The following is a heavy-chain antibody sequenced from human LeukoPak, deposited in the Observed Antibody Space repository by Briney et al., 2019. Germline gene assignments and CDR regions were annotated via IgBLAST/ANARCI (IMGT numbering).Heavy chain of an antibody. CDR3: AKNTYYYGSGSYSWFDP. J-gene: IGHJ5*02. CDR1: GLSFSSFA. D-gene: IGHD3-10*01. V-gene: IGHV3-23*01. Sequence: GGSLRLSCAASGLSFSSFAMSWVRQGPARGLEWVSSIRGNGETFYADSVKGRFTLSSDSSRNTVYFQLNNLRVEDTAIYYCAKNTYYYGSGSYSWFDPWGQGTLVTVSS. CDR2: IRGNGET.